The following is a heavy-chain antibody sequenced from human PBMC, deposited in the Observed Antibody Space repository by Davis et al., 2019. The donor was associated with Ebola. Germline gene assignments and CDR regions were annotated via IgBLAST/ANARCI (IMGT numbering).Heavy chain of an antibody. Sequence: ASVKVSCKASGFTFTDYYMHWVRQAPGQGPEWMGWISLNSGSTKYSHKFQGRVTMTRDTSINTAHVELSGLRSDDTAVYYCARDDKVMHFDYWGQGTLVTVSS. CDR2: ISLNSGST. CDR3: ARDDKVMHFDY. V-gene: IGHV1-2*02. D-gene: IGHD3-16*01. CDR1: GFTFTDYY. J-gene: IGHJ4*02.